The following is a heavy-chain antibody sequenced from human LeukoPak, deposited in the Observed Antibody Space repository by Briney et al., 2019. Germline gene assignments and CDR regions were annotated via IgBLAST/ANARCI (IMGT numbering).Heavy chain of an antibody. Sequence: PSETLSLTCTVSGGSISPYYWSWIRQPPGKGLEWIGYIYYSGSTNYNPSLKSRVTISLDTSKSQFSLKLSSVTAADTAVYYCARSTWLLDKWGQGTLVTVSS. J-gene: IGHJ4*02. D-gene: IGHD5-12*01. CDR3: ARSTWLLDK. CDR1: GGSISPYY. CDR2: IYYSGST. V-gene: IGHV4-59*01.